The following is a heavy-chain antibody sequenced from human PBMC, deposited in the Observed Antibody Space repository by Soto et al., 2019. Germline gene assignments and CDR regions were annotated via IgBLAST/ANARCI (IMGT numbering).Heavy chain of an antibody. CDR2: ITGTRRQT. Sequence: EVQLVESGGGLVKPGGSLRLSCAASGFTFSTYDMNWVRQAPGKGLEWVSSITGTRRQTSYADSVRGRFTISRDNAKNLLYLQMNSLRAEDTAMYCCARDPYGDYYFDYWGQGILVTVSS. CDR1: GFTFSTYD. J-gene: IGHJ4*02. CDR3: ARDPYGDYYFDY. V-gene: IGHV3-21*06. D-gene: IGHD4-17*01.